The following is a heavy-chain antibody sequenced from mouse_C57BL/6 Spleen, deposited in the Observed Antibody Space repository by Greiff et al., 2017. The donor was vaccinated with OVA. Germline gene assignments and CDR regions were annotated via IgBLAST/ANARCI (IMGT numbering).Heavy chain of an antibody. CDR1: GYAFSSSW. J-gene: IGHJ1*03. V-gene: IGHV1-82*01. D-gene: IGHD3-1*01. Sequence: QVQLQQSGPELVKPGASVKISCKASGYAFSSSWMNWVKQRPGKGLEWIGRIYPGDGDTNYNGKFKGKATLTADKSSSTAYMQLSSLTSEDSAVYFCARRATERYFDVWGTGTTVTVSS. CDR3: ARRATERYFDV. CDR2: IYPGDGDT.